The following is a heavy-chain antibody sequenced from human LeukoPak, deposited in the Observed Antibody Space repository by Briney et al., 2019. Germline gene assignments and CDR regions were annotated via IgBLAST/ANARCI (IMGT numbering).Heavy chain of an antibody. CDR1: GFSFSDAW. D-gene: IGHD3-22*01. J-gene: IGHJ5*02. V-gene: IGHV3-15*07. Sequence: GGSLRLSCATSGFSFSDAWMNWVRQAPGKGLEWVGRIRRNSDGGTIDYAAPVNGRFALSRDDSKNTLYLHMSSLQTEDTAVYYCATDFYDTTWGQGTLVTVSS. CDR2: IRRNSDGGTI. CDR3: ATDFYDTT.